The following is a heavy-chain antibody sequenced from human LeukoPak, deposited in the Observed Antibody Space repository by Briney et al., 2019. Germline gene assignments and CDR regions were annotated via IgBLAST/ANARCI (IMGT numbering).Heavy chain of an antibody. CDR1: VYTFTSYG. CDR2: ISAYNGNT. J-gene: IGHJ4*02. CDR3: ARVGRTTHDY. D-gene: IGHD2/OR15-2a*01. Sequence: ASVKVSCKASVYTFTSYGISWVRQDPGQGLEWMGWISAYNGNTNYVQKLQGRVTMTTDTSTSTAYMELRSLRSDDTAVYYCARVGRTTHDYWGQGTLVIVSS. V-gene: IGHV1-18*01.